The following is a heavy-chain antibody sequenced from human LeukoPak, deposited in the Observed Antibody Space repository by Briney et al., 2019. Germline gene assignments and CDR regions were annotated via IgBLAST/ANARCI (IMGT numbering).Heavy chain of an antibody. CDR1: DDSFSSHY. D-gene: IGHD4-17*01. V-gene: IGHV4-59*11. CDR2: ISYIGRT. Sequence: SETLSLTCAVSDDSFSSHYWTWIRQPPGKGLEWIGYISYIGRTNYNPSLKSRVTISIDTSKNQFSLKLTSVTAADTARYCCARDLVTVTKGFDIWGQRTMVSVSS. J-gene: IGHJ3*02. CDR3: ARDLVTVTKGFDI.